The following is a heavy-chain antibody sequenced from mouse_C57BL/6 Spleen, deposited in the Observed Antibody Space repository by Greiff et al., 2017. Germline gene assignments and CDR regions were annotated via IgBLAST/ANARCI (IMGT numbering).Heavy chain of an antibody. Sequence: QVQLQQPGTELVKPGASVKLSCKASGYTFTSYWMHWVKQRPGQGLEWIGNINPSNGGTNYNEKFKSKATLTVDKSSSTAYMQLSSLTSEDSAVDYSARSGLGGPFDYWGQGTTLTVSS. CDR3: ARSGLGGPFDY. CDR2: INPSNGGT. D-gene: IGHD3-2*02. J-gene: IGHJ2*01. V-gene: IGHV1-53*01. CDR1: GYTFTSYW.